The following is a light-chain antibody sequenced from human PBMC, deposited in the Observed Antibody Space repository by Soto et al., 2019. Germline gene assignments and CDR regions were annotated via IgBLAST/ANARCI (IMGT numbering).Light chain of an antibody. CDR2: GAS. J-gene: IGKJ4*01. V-gene: IGKV3-15*01. CDR3: QQYNKSPLT. CDR1: QSVSSN. Sequence: EIVMTQSPATLSVSPGERATLSCRASQSVSSNLAWYQQKPGQAPRLLIYGASTRATGIPARFSGSGSGTEFTLTISRLQSEDFAVYYCQQYNKSPLTFGGGTKVEFK.